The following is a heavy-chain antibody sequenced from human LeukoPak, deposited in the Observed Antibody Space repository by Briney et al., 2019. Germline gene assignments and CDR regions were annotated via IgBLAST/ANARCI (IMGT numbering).Heavy chain of an antibody. V-gene: IGHV4-39*07. CDR1: GGSISSSSYY. Sequence: SEILSLTCTVSGGSISSSSYYWGWIRQPPGKGLEWIGSIYYSGSTYYNPSLKSRVTISVDKSKNQFSLKLSSVTAADTAVYYCARGRTGDYDYWGRGTLVTVSS. CDR3: ARGRTGDYDY. J-gene: IGHJ4*02. D-gene: IGHD4-17*01. CDR2: IYYSGST.